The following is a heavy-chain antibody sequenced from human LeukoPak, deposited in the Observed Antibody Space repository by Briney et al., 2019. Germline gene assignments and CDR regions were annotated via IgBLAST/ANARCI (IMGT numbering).Heavy chain of an antibody. CDR2: ISGSGGST. J-gene: IGHJ4*02. Sequence: GGSLRLSCAASGFTFSSYAMRWVRQAPGKGLEWVSAISGSGGSTYYADSVKGRFTISRDNSKNTLYLQMNSLRAEDTAVYYCANYDYVWGSSFWGQGTLVTVSS. V-gene: IGHV3-23*01. D-gene: IGHD3-16*01. CDR1: GFTFSSYA. CDR3: ANYDYVWGSSF.